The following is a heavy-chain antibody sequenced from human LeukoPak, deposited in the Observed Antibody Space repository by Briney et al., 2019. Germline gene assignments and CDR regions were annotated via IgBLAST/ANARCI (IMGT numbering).Heavy chain of an antibody. J-gene: IGHJ4*02. Sequence: QSGGSLRLSCAASGFTFSSYSMNWVRQAPGKGLEWVSYISSSSSTIYYADSVKGRFTISRDNSKNTLYLQMNSLRTEDAAVYYCARVQWELLYPDCWGQGTLVTVSS. D-gene: IGHD1-26*01. CDR1: GFTFSSYS. V-gene: IGHV3-48*01. CDR3: ARVQWELLYPDC. CDR2: ISSSSSTI.